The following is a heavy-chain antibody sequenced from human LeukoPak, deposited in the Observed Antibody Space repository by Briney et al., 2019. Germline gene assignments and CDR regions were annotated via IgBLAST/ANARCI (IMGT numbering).Heavy chain of an antibody. CDR3: SRGGSGWYVDY. V-gene: IGHV1-18*01. CDR1: GYTFTNYA. J-gene: IGHJ4*02. CDR2: VSTYNGNT. Sequence: ASVKVSCKGSGYTFTNYAISWVRQALGQGLEWMAGVSTYNGNTNYARHLQGRVTMTIDTSTSTAYMKASNPSSYDTAVYYCSRGGSGWYVDYWGQGTLVTVSS. D-gene: IGHD6-13*01.